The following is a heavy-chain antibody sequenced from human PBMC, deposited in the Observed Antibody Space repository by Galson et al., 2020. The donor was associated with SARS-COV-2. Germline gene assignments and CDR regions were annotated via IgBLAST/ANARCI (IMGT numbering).Heavy chain of an antibody. CDR1: GGSISSYY. Sequence: ETSETLSLTCTVSGGSISSYYWSWIRQPPGKGLEWIGYIYYSGSTNYNPSLKSRVTISIDTSKNQFSLRLSSVTAADTAVYYCACFRIYFRHYYGLDVWGQGTTVTVSS. D-gene: IGHD1-26*01. CDR3: ACFRIYFRHYYGLDV. CDR2: IYYSGST. J-gene: IGHJ6*02. V-gene: IGHV4-59*01.